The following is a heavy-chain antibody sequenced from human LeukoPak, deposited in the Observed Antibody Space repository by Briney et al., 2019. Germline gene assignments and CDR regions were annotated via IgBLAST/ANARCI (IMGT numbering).Heavy chain of an antibody. CDR3: ARGREITMIATRYYFDY. J-gene: IGHJ4*02. Sequence: ASVKVSCKASGYTFTSNYIHWVRQAPGQGLEWMGMIYPRDGSTSYAQKFQGRVTVTRDTSTSTVHMELSGLRSEDTAVYYCARGREITMIATRYYFDYWGQGTLVTVSS. CDR2: IYPRDGST. D-gene: IGHD3-22*01. CDR1: GYTFTSNY. V-gene: IGHV1-46*01.